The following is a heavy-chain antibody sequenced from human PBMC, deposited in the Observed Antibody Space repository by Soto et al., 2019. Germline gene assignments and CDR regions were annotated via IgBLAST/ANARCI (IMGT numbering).Heavy chain of an antibody. D-gene: IGHD3-22*01. J-gene: IGHJ3*02. CDR2: INPSGGST. CDR1: GYTFTSYY. V-gene: IGHV1-46*03. Sequence: SVKVSCKASGYTFTSYYMHWVRQAPGQGLEGTGIINPSGGSTSYAQKFQGRVTMTRDTSTSTVYMELSSLRSEDTAVYYCARLGIDNRGGPTFEAFDIWGEGAMVTV. CDR3: ARLGIDNRGGPTFEAFDI.